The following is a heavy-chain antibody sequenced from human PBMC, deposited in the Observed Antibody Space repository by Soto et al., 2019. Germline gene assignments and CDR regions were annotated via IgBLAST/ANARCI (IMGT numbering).Heavy chain of an antibody. V-gene: IGHV3-21*01. CDR1: GFTFSSYS. D-gene: IGHD6-19*01. CDR2: INSSSSYI. J-gene: IGHJ6*02. CDR3: ARDQGDSSGWYPYYYYGMDV. Sequence: PGGSLRLSCAASGFTFSSYSMNWVRQAPGKGLEWVSSINSSSSYIYYADSVKGRFTISRDNAKNSLYLQMNSLRAEDTAVYYCARDQGDSSGWYPYYYYGMDVWGQGTTVTVSS.